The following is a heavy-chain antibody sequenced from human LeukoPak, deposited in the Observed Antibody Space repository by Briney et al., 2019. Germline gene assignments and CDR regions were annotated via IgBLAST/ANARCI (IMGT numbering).Heavy chain of an antibody. Sequence: PSQTLSLTCTVSGGSISSYYWSWIRQPPGKGLEWIGYISYSGSTNYNPSLKSRVTISVDTSKSQFSLRLTSVTAADTAEYYCAREGVGSSSNHLDYWGQGTLVTVSS. CDR3: AREGVGSSSNHLDY. CDR2: ISYSGST. V-gene: IGHV4-59*01. CDR1: GGSISSYY. J-gene: IGHJ4*02. D-gene: IGHD6-13*01.